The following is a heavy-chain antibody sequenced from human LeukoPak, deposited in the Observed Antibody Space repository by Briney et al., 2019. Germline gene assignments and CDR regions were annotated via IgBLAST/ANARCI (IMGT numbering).Heavy chain of an antibody. CDR3: TRHHVDSSGFY. J-gene: IGHJ4*02. V-gene: IGHV3-73*01. CDR2: IRSKANSYAT. CDR1: GVTFSGSA. Sequence: GGSLRLSCAASGVTFSGSAMHWVRQASGKGLEGVGRIRSKANSYATAYASSVKGRFTISRDDSKNTAYLQMNSLKTEDTAVYYCTRHHVDSSGFYWGQGTLVSVSS. D-gene: IGHD3-22*01.